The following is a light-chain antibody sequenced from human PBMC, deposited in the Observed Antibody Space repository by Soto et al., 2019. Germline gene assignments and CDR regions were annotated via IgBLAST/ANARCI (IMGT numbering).Light chain of an antibody. J-gene: IGLJ1*01. Sequence: QSALTQPASVSGSPGQSITISCTGTSRDVGGHSYVSWYQQHPGKAPKLMIFEVTDRPSGVSNRFSGSKSGNTASLTISGLKVEDEADYYCCSSGGSPTYVFGTGTKLTVL. CDR3: CSSGGSPTYV. V-gene: IGLV2-23*02. CDR2: EVT. CDR1: SRDVGGHSY.